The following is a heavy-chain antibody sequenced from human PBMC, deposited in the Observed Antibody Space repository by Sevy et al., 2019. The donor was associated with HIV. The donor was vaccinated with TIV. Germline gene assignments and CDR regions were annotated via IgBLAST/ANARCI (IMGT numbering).Heavy chain of an antibody. CDR3: ARHCTGSSCSHAFDI. CDR1: GGSFSGYY. CDR2: INHSGGT. V-gene: IGHV4-34*01. J-gene: IGHJ3*02. D-gene: IGHD2-15*01. Sequence: SETLSLTCAAYGGSFSGYYWSWIRQPPGKGLEWIGEINHSGGTNYNPSLKSRVPISLDTSKNQFSLKLNSVTATDTAVYYCARHCTGSSCSHAFDIWGQGTMVTVSS.